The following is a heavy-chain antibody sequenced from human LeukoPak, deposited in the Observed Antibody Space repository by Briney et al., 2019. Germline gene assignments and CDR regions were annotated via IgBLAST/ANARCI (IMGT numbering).Heavy chain of an antibody. V-gene: IGHV3-23*01. CDR2: ISASGP. J-gene: IGHJ4*02. D-gene: IGHD3-22*01. CDR3: AKDHESDGYPCLDH. CDR1: GFTFSRLA. Sequence: GGSLRLSCAASGFTFSRLAMAWVRQAPGKGLEWVSTISASGPYYADAVRGRFTISRDNSRNTLSLQMDSLRAEDTAVYYCAKDHESDGYPCLDHWGLGTLVTVSS.